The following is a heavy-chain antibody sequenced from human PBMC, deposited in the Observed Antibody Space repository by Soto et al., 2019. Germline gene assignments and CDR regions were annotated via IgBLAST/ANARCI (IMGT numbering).Heavy chain of an antibody. D-gene: IGHD3-3*01. Sequence: GGTLRRTCAAAVFPFRSSWMDWVRQAPGKGLEWVANINQDGSQTYYVDSVEGRFTVSRDNAENSLYLQMDSLRVEDMAVYYCSWSLNYWGLGTLVTVSS. V-gene: IGHV3-7*01. J-gene: IGHJ4*02. CDR2: INQDGSQT. CDR3: SWSLNY. CDR1: VFPFRSSW.